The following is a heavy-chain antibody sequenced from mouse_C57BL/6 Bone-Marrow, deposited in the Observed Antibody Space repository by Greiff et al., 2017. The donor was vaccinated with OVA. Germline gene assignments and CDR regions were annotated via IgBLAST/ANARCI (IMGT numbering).Heavy chain of an antibody. Sequence: EVMLVESGGGLVQPGGSLKLSCAASGFTFSDYYMYWVRQTPEKRLEWVAYISNGGGSTYYPDTVKGRFTISRDNAKNTLYLQMSRLKSEDTAMYYCARESHWWDFEVWGTGTTVTVSS. CDR3: ARESHWWDFEV. CDR1: GFTFSDYY. J-gene: IGHJ1*03. V-gene: IGHV5-12*01. CDR2: ISNGGGST.